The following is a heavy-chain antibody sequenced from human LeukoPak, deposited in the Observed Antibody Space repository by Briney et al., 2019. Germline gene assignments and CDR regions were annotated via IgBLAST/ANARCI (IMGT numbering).Heavy chain of an antibody. J-gene: IGHJ4*02. CDR3: ARVLPRSGSYFGV. Sequence: GASVKVSCKASGYTFAGYYMHWVRQAPGQGLGWMGWINPNSGGTNYAQKFQGRVTMTRDTSISTAYMELSRLRSDDTAVYYCARVLPRSGSYFGVWGQGTLVTVSS. V-gene: IGHV1-2*02. CDR2: INPNSGGT. D-gene: IGHD1-26*01. CDR1: GYTFAGYY.